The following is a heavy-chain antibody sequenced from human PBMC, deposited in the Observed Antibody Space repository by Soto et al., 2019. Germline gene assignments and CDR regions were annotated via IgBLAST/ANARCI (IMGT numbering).Heavy chain of an antibody. J-gene: IGHJ4*02. D-gene: IGHD6-19*01. V-gene: IGHV4-39*01. CDR3: ARVQWLALDY. Sequence: SETLSLTCTVSGGSISSSNYYWGWIRQPPGKGLEWIGTMYYSGSTYYNPSLKSRVTISVDTSKNQFSLKLSSVTAADTAVYYCARVQWLALDYWGQGTLVTVSS. CDR1: GGSISSSNYY. CDR2: MYYSGST.